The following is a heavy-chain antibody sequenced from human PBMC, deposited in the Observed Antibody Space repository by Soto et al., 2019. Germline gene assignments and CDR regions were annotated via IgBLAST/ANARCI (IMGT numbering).Heavy chain of an antibody. CDR1: GFAFSTYG. V-gene: IGHV3-33*08. J-gene: IGHJ4*02. Sequence: QVQLVESGGGVIQPGKSLRLSCSASGFAFSTYGMHWVRQAPGKGLEWVAVIWADGSRQFYGDLVKGRFTISRDNSKNTLYLQMTILRVEDTAVYYCVGGTVYWGLSEYRCQGSLVTVSS. D-gene: IGHD3-9*01. CDR3: VGGTVYWGLSEY. CDR2: IWADGSRQ.